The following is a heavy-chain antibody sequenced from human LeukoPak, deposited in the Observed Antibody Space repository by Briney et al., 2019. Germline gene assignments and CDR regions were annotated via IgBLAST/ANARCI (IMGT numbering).Heavy chain of an antibody. V-gene: IGHV3-7*01. CDR1: GFTFNRYW. Sequence: GGSLRLSCAASGFTFNRYWMSWVRQAPGKGLEWVANINQDASETQYADSVQGRFTISRDNAKNSLYVQMNSLRVEDTAIYYCCVYKAANWFDPWGQGTLVTVSS. D-gene: IGHD5/OR15-5a*01. J-gene: IGHJ5*02. CDR3: CVYKAANWFDP. CDR2: INQDASET.